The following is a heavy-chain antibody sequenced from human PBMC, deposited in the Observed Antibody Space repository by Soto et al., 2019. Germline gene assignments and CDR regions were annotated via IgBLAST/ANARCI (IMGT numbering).Heavy chain of an antibody. CDR2: IIPIFGTA. CDR1: GGTFSSYA. J-gene: IGHJ4*02. CDR3: ASRIAVAGQGPSPQFDY. V-gene: IGHV1-69*12. D-gene: IGHD6-19*01. Sequence: QVQLVQSGAEVKKPGSSVKVSCKASGGTFSSYAISWVRQAPGQGLEWMGWIIPIFGTANYAQKFQGRVTITADESTSTAYMELSSLRSEDTAVYYCASRIAVAGQGPSPQFDYWGQGTLVTVSS.